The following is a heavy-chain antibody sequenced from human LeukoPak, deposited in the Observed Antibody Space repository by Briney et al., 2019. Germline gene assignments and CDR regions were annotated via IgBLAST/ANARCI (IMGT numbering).Heavy chain of an antibody. CDR3: ASNVDTAMVGLYWYFDL. CDR1: GGSISSYY. D-gene: IGHD5-18*01. Sequence: SETLSLTCSVSGGSISSYYWSWIRQPPGKGLEWIGYIYYSGSTNYNPSLKSRVTISVDTSKNQFSLKLSSVTTADTAVYYCASNVDTAMVGLYWYFDLWGRGTLVTVSS. J-gene: IGHJ2*01. CDR2: IYYSGST. V-gene: IGHV4-59*01.